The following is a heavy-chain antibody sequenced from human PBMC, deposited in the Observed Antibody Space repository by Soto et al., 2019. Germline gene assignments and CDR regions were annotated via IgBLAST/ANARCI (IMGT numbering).Heavy chain of an antibody. CDR3: ARVSVPAAIRSGFDY. J-gene: IGHJ4*02. CDR1: GYTFTSYY. V-gene: IGHV1-46*01. D-gene: IGHD2-2*02. CDR2: IDPSGGST. Sequence: SVKVSCKASGYTFTSYYMHWVRQAPGQGLEWMGIIDPSGGSTSYAQKFQGRVTMTGDTSTSTVYMELSSLRSEDTAIYYCARVSVPAAIRSGFDYWGQGTLVTVSS.